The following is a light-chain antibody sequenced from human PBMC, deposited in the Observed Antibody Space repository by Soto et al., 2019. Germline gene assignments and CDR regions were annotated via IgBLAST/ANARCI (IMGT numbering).Light chain of an antibody. CDR3: SSYTSKNTLI. CDR2: DVN. V-gene: IGLV2-14*03. CDR1: SSDVGGYNY. J-gene: IGLJ2*01. Sequence: QSVLTQPVSVSGSPGQSITISCTGTSSDVGGYNYVSWYQQHPGRVPKLMIYDVNNRPSGVSDRFSGSKSGNTASLAISGLQAEDEADYYCSSYTSKNTLIFGGGTKLTVL.